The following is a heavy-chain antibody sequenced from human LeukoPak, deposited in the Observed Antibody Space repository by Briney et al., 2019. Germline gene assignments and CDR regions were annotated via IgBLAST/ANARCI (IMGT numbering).Heavy chain of an antibody. J-gene: IGHJ4*02. D-gene: IGHD5-18*01. CDR3: ARVGYSYGYTFDY. Sequence: PSETLSLTCAVYGGSFSGYYWSWIRQPPGKGLEWIGEIYHSGSTNYNPSLKSRVTISVDTSKNQFSLKLSSVTAADTAVYYCARVGYSYGYTFDYWGQGTLVTVSS. V-gene: IGHV4-34*01. CDR1: GGSFSGYY. CDR2: IYHSGST.